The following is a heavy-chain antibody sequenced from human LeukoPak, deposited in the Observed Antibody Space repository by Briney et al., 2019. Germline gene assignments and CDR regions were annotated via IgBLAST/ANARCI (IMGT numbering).Heavy chain of an antibody. J-gene: IGHJ4*02. CDR3: TTGTSELLRFLEWSKDDY. V-gene: IGHV3-15*01. D-gene: IGHD3-3*01. CDR1: GFTFTNAW. CDR2: IKSKTDGGTT. Sequence: GGSLRLSCVASGFTFTNAWMTWVRQAPGKGLEWVGRIKSKTDGGTTDYAAPVKGRFTISRDDSKNTLYLQMNSLKTEDTAVYYCTTGTSELLRFLEWSKDDYWGQGTLVTVSS.